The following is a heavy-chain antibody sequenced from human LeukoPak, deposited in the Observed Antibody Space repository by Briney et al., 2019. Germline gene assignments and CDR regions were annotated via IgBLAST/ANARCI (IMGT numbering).Heavy chain of an antibody. D-gene: IGHD5-24*01. CDR1: GLSLNNYA. V-gene: IGHV3-23*01. CDR2: SSSSDDGK. CDR3: ARGGMARFPFDY. Sequence: GGSLRLSCTASGLSLNNYAMSWVRQVPGKGLEWVSASSSSDDGKWYAESVRGRFTISRDTSKNTVYLQMNSLRVEDAGVYYCARGGMARFPFDYWGQGTLVTVSS. J-gene: IGHJ4*02.